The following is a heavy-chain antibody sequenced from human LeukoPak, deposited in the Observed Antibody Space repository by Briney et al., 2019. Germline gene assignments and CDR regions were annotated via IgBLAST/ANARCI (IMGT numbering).Heavy chain of an antibody. V-gene: IGHV3-33*01. CDR2: IWYDGSNK. J-gene: IGHJ4*02. D-gene: IGHD6-13*01. CDR3: ARAPYSSSALDY. Sequence: PGRSLRLSCAASGFTFSGYGMHWVRQAPGKGLEWVAVIWYDGSNKYYADSVKGRFTISRDNSKNTLYLQMNSLRAEDTAVYYCARAPYSSSALDYWGQGTLVTVSS. CDR1: GFTFSGYG.